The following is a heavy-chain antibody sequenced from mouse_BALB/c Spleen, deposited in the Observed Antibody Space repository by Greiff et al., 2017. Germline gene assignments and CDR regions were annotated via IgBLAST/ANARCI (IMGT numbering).Heavy chain of an antibody. D-gene: IGHD1-2*01. CDR3: ARTLLRLWYFDV. V-gene: IGHV2-6-7*01. CDR2: IWGDGST. Sequence: QVPLKESGPGLGGPPPSPSIPCTLPRVFFTRHFVKWGRQPPGKGVEWLGMIWGDGSTDYNSALKSRLSISKDNSKSQVFLKMNSLQTDDTARYYCARTLLRLWYFDVWGAGTTVTVSS. CDR1: RVFFTRHF. J-gene: IGHJ1*01.